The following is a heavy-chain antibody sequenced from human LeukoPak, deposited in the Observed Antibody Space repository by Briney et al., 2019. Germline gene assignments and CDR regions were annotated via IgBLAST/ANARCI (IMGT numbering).Heavy chain of an antibody. V-gene: IGHV1-2*02. D-gene: IGHD2-21*01. CDR1: GYTFTGYY. Sequence: ASVKVSCKASGYTFTGYYMHWVRQAPGQGLEWVGWINPNSGGTNYAQKFQGRVTMTRDTSISTAYMELSRLRSDDTAVYYCAIEVVVIATDAFDIWGQGTMVTVSS. CDR2: INPNSGGT. CDR3: AIEVVVIATDAFDI. J-gene: IGHJ3*02.